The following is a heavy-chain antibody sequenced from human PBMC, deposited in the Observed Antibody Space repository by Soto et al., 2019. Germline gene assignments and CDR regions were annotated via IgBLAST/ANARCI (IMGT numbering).Heavy chain of an antibody. CDR3: ARAHVGADAFDI. V-gene: IGHV1-3*01. CDR2: INAGNGNT. D-gene: IGHD1-26*01. Sequence: ASVKVSCKASGYTFTSYAMHWVRQAPGQRLEWMGWINAGNGNTKYSQKFQGRVTITRDTSASTAYMELSSLRSEDTAVYYCARAHVGADAFDIWGQGTMVTVSS. J-gene: IGHJ3*02. CDR1: GYTFTSYA.